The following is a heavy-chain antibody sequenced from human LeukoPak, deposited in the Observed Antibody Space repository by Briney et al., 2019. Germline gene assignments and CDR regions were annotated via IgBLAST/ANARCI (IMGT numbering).Heavy chain of an antibody. CDR2: ISSSLNTI. D-gene: IGHD2-2*02. CDR1: GFTFSIYS. Sequence: GGSLRLSCAASGFTFSIYSMNWVRQAPGKGLEWVSYISSSLNTIYYADSVRGRFTISRDNAKNTLYVQMNSLRAEGTAVYYCAREGYCSTTSCYTHFDYWGQGALVTVSS. J-gene: IGHJ4*02. V-gene: IGHV3-48*04. CDR3: AREGYCSTTSCYTHFDY.